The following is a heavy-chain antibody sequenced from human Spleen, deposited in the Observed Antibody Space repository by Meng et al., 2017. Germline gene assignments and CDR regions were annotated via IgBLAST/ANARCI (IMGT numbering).Heavy chain of an antibody. V-gene: IGHV3-21*06. D-gene: IGHD2-2*02. J-gene: IGHJ4*02. CDR1: GFTFRSYT. CDR2: ISSSGSYI. CDR3: AGGRQISI. Sequence: GESLKISCAASGFTFRSYTMMWVRQAPGKGLEWVSSISSSGSYIYYGDSVKGRFTISRDNAKDSLYLQMNSLRAEDTAVYYCAGGRQISIWGQGTLVTVSS.